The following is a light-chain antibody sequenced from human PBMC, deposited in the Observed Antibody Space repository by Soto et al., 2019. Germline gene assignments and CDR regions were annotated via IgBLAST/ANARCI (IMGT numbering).Light chain of an antibody. CDR2: GAS. V-gene: IGKV3-11*01. J-gene: IGKJ5*01. Sequence: IVVKQSPGTLSPSKGERPNLSCRASQSVDSHLVWYQQKPGQAPRLLIFGASNRATGIPARFSGSGSGTDFTLAINRLEPDDFAVYYCQQRNDWPITFAQGRRLEI. CDR1: QSVDSH. CDR3: QQRNDWPIT.